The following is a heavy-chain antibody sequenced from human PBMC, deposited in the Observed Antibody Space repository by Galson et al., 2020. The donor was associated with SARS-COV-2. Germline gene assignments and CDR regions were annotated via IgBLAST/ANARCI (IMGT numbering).Heavy chain of an antibody. CDR2: IKEDGSEE. V-gene: IGHV3-7*01. CDR1: GFTFSGYW. J-gene: IGHJ6*02. Sequence: GESLKISCGDSGFTFSGYWMTWVRQAPGKGLEWVANIKEDGSEEYYVDSVKGRFTISRDNAKNSLYLQMNSLRAEDTAVYYCARLSHYYYGLEFWGQGTTVTVSS. CDR3: ARLSHYYYGLEF.